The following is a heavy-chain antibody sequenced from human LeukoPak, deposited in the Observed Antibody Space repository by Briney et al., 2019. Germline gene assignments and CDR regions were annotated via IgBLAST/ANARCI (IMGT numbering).Heavy chain of an antibody. CDR1: AHIFTSFD. CDR2: MNPNSGDT. Sequence: ASVKVSCKASAHIFTSFDINWVRQAPGQGPEWMGWMNPNSGDTGYSQKFQDRVTLTRDTSIRTAYMELTNLRSEDTATYYCATWDTSGWFYFDNWGQGTLVTVSS. D-gene: IGHD6-19*01. J-gene: IGHJ4*02. V-gene: IGHV1-8*01. CDR3: ATWDTSGWFYFDN.